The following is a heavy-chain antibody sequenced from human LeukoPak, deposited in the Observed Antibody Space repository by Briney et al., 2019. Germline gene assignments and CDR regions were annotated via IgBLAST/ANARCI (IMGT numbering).Heavy chain of an antibody. V-gene: IGHV1-69*13. CDR2: SIPIFGTA. CDR3: ARDPPYSSGWEGGY. Sequence: SVKVSCKASGGTFSSYAISGVRQAPGQGREWMGGSIPIFGTANYAQKFQGRGTITADESTSTAYMELSSLRSEDTAVYYCARDPPYSSGWEGGYWGQGTLVTVSS. J-gene: IGHJ4*02. D-gene: IGHD6-19*01. CDR1: GGTFSSYA.